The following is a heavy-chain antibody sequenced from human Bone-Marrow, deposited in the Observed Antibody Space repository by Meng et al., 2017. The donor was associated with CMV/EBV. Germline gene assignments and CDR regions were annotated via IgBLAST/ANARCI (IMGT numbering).Heavy chain of an antibody. J-gene: IGHJ4*02. D-gene: IGHD6-6*01. CDR3: ARLFSSSRSIDY. Sequence: KVSCKASGYTFTSYGISWVRQMPGKGLEWMGIIYPGDSDTRYSPSFQGQVTISADKSISTAYLQWSSLKASDTAMYYCARLFSSSRSIDYWGQGTLVTVSS. V-gene: IGHV5-51*01. CDR1: GYTFTSYG. CDR2: IYPGDSDT.